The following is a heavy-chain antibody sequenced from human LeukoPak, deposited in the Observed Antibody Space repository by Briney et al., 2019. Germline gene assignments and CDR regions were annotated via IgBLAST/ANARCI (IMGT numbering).Heavy chain of an antibody. D-gene: IGHD4-17*01. V-gene: IGHV4-59*01. CDR2: SYYSGTT. Sequence: SETLSLTCTVSGGSISNYYWSWIRQPPGKGLEWIGYSYYSGTTNYNPSLKSRVTISVDTSKSQFSLRLISVTAADTAVYYCARVDYGEPRPAFDIWGQGTMVTVSS. J-gene: IGHJ3*02. CDR1: GGSISNYY. CDR3: ARVDYGEPRPAFDI.